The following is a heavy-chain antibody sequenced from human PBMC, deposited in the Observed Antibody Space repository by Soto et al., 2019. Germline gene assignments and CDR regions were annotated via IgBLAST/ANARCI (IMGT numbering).Heavy chain of an antibody. CDR3: ASGLYYYDSSGYY. CDR1: GFTFSSYS. J-gene: IGHJ4*02. V-gene: IGHV3-48*01. Sequence: EVQLVESGGGLVQPGGSLRLSCAASGFTFSSYSMNWVRQAPGKGLEWVSYISSSSSTIYYADSVKGRFTISRDNAKNSLYLQLNRLRGEDTAVYYCASGLYYYDSSGYYWGQGTLVTVSS. CDR2: ISSSSSTI. D-gene: IGHD3-22*01.